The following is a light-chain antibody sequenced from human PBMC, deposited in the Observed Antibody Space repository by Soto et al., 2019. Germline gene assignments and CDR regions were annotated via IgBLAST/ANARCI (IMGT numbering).Light chain of an antibody. CDR3: QQYNSYP. CDR2: DAS. Sequence: DIQRTQSPSTLSASVGDRVTITCRASQSISSWLAWYQQKPGKATKLLIYDASSLESGVPSRFSGSGSGTEFTLTISSLQPDDFATYYCQQYNSYPFGQGTKVDIK. CDR1: QSISSW. J-gene: IGKJ1*01. V-gene: IGKV1-5*01.